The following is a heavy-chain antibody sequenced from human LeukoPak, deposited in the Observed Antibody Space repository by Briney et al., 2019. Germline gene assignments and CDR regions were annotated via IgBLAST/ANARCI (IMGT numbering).Heavy chain of an antibody. V-gene: IGHV4-39*01. J-gene: IGHJ4*02. CDR2: IYNNENT. D-gene: IGHD6-19*01. Sequence: QPSETLSLTCTVSGGSIGTSDYYWGWIRQPPGKGLEWIGSIYNNENTYYNPSLKSRISISGDTSKNQFSLRVSSVTAADTAVYYCANYLPGDRSGFFESWGQGSRVTVSS. CDR3: ANYLPGDRSGFFES. CDR1: GGSIGTSDYY.